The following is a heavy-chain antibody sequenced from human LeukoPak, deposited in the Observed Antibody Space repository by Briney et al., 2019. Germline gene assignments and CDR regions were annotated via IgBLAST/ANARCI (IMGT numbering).Heavy chain of an antibody. CDR3: ARHVWYRFDY. J-gene: IGHJ4*02. D-gene: IGHD3-3*02. Sequence: SETLSLTCAVSGGSISSGGYSWSWIRQPPGKGLEWIGYIYHSGGTDYNPSLKSRVTISVDTSKNQFSLQLSPVTAADTAVYYCARHVWYRFDYWGQGTLVTVSS. CDR1: GGSISSGGYS. CDR2: IYHSGGT. V-gene: IGHV4-30-2*01.